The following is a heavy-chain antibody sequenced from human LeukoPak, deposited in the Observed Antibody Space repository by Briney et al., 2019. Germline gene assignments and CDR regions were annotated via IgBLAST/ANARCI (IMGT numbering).Heavy chain of an antibody. D-gene: IGHD3-22*01. V-gene: IGHV4-39*07. CDR3: ARANYYDSSGYSRGAFDI. CDR2: IYYSGST. Sequence: SETLSLTCTVSGGSISSSSYYWGWIRQPPGKGLEWIGSIYYSGSTYYNPSLKSRVTISVDTSKNQFSLKLGSVTAADTAVYYCARANYYDSSGYSRGAFDIWGQGTMVTVSS. J-gene: IGHJ3*02. CDR1: GGSISSSSYY.